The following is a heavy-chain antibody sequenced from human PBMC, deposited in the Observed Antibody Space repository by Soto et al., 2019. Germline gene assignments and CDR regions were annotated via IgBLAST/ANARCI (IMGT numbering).Heavy chain of an antibody. J-gene: IGHJ4*02. CDR3: ARDPYSYDSVASTGFDY. CDR2: INWNGGNT. V-gene: IGHV3-20*04. D-gene: IGHD5-18*01. CDR1: GFTFDDYG. Sequence: GGSLRLSCAASGFTFDDYGMSWVRQAPGKGLEWVSGINWNGGNTGYADSVKGRFTISRDNAKNSLYLQMHSLRADDTALYYCARDPYSYDSVASTGFDYWGQGTLVTVSS.